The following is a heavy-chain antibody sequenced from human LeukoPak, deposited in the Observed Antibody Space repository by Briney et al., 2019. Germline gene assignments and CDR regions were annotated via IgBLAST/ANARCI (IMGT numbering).Heavy chain of an antibody. V-gene: IGHV3-74*01. J-gene: IGHJ4*02. CDR3: AKDLYYGGNSGLFDY. D-gene: IGHD4-23*01. CDR1: GFTFSNYW. Sequence: GGSLGLSCAASGFTFSNYWMHWVRQAPGKGLVWVSRVDTDGSNTYYADSVKGRFTISRDNSKNTLYLQMNSLRAEDTAVYYCAKDLYYGGNSGLFDYWGQGTLVTVSS. CDR2: VDTDGSNT.